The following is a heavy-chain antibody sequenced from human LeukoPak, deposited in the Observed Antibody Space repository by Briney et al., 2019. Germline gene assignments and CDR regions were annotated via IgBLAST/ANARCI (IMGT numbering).Heavy chain of an antibody. CDR1: GDSITTYS. CDR2: VYASGTS. V-gene: IGHV4-4*07. J-gene: IGHJ5*02. D-gene: IGHD2-15*01. Sequence: SETLSLTCSVSGDSITTYSWSWIRQPAGKGLEWIGRVYASGTSNYNPSLESRVTISMDKFQNQFSLNLRSVIAADTAVYYCARDRSRKFVGWFDPWGQGVLVTVSS. CDR3: ARDRSRKFVGWFDP.